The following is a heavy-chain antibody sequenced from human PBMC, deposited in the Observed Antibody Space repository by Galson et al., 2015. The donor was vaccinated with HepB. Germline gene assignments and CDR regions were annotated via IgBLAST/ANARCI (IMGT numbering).Heavy chain of an antibody. V-gene: IGHV1-69*13. Sequence: SVKVSCKASGGTFSSYAISWVRQAPGQGLEWMGGIIPIFGTANYAQKFQGRVTITADESTSTAYMELSSLRSEDTAVYYCAREGDIVVVPAALSHAFDIWGQGTMVTVSS. CDR2: IIPIFGTA. CDR1: GGTFSSYA. J-gene: IGHJ3*02. D-gene: IGHD2-2*01. CDR3: AREGDIVVVPAALSHAFDI.